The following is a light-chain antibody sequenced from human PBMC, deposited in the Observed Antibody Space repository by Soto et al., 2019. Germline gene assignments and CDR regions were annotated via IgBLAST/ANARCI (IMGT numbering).Light chain of an antibody. CDR1: QTINNY. CDR2: GAS. J-gene: IGKJ1*01. V-gene: IGKV1-39*01. CDR3: QQSYKTPWT. Sequence: DLQMTQSPSSLSTSVGDRVTITCRASQTINNYLNWYQQKPGKAPNLLIYGASNLQSGVPSRFSGSGSGAYFTLTVSSLQPEDFATYFCQQSYKTPWTFGQGTRVEIK.